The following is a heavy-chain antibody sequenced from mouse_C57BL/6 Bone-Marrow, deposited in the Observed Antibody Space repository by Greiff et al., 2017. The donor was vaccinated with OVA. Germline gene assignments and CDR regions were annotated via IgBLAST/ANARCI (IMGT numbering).Heavy chain of an antibody. CDR3: ARGGSSGYGY. J-gene: IGHJ2*01. D-gene: IGHD3-2*02. CDR2: IDPSDSET. Sequence: QVQLQQSGAELVRPGSSVKLSCKASGYTFTSYWMHWVKQRPIQGLEWIGNIDPSDSETHYNQKFKDKATLTVDKSSSTAYMQLSSLTSEDSAVYYCARGGSSGYGYWGKGTTLTVSS. CDR1: GYTFTSYW. V-gene: IGHV1-52*01.